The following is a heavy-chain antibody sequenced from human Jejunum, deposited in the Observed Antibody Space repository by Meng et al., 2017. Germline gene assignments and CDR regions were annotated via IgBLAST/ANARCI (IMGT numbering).Heavy chain of an antibody. V-gene: IGHV4-38-2*02. CDR3: TRDIGGGTQDY. CDR2: LYHSVST. D-gene: IGHD1-1*01. J-gene: IGHJ4*02. CDR1: GFSISSGNY. Sequence: SETLSLTCTVSGFSISSGNYWGWIRQPPGKGLEWIGSLYHSVSTYYNPSLKSRLTISVDTSKNQFSLRLTSVTAADTALYYCTRDIGGGTQDYWGQGTLVNVSS.